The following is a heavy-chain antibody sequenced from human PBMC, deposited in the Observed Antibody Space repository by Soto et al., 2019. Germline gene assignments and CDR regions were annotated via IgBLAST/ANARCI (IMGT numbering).Heavy chain of an antibody. J-gene: IGHJ6*02. CDR1: GFTFDDYV. CDR3: AKDLGGPPNYYYYYGMDV. V-gene: IGHV3-9*01. Sequence: GGSLRLSCAASGFTFDDYVMHWVRQAPGKGLEWVSGISWNSGSIGYADSVKGRFTISRDNAKNSLYLQMNSLRVEDTALYYCAKDLGGPPNYYYYYGMDVWGQGTTVTVSS. CDR2: ISWNSGSI.